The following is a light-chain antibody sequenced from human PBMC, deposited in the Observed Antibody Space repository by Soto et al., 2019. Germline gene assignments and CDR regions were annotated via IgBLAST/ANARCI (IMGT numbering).Light chain of an antibody. Sequence: QSALTQPASVSGSPGQSITISCSGTSSDIGGYNFVSWYQQHPGKVPKLMIYEVSNRPSGVSYRFSGSKSGNTASLTISGLQTEDEADYYCTSYTITRSLVFGGGTQLTVL. CDR3: TSYTITRSLV. V-gene: IGLV2-14*01. J-gene: IGLJ2*01. CDR1: SSDIGGYNF. CDR2: EVS.